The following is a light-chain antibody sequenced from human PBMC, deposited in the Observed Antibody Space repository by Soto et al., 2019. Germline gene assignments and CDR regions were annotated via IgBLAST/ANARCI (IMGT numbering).Light chain of an antibody. CDR2: GNS. CDR1: SSNIGAGYD. CDR3: QSYGSSLSGSSV. Sequence: QSVLTQPPSVSGAPGQRVTISCTGSSSNIGAGYDVHWYQQLPGTAPNLLIYGNSNRPSGFTDRFSGSKSGTSASLAITGLQAEDETDYYCQSYGSSLSGSSVFGTGTKLTVL. V-gene: IGLV1-40*01. J-gene: IGLJ1*01.